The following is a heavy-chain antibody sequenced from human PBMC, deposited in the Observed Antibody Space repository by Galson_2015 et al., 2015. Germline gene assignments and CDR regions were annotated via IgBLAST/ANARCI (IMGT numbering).Heavy chain of an antibody. CDR3: TREEQACGGTCYSDY. CDR1: GFTFGDYA. D-gene: IGHD2-15*01. Sequence: SLRLSCAASGFTFGDYAMSWFRQAPGKGLEWVGFIRSKAYGGTTEYAASVKGRFTISRDDSKSIAYLQMNSLKTEDTAVYYCTREEQACGGTCYSDYSGQGTLVTVSS. J-gene: IGHJ4*02. CDR2: IRSKAYGGTT. V-gene: IGHV3-49*03.